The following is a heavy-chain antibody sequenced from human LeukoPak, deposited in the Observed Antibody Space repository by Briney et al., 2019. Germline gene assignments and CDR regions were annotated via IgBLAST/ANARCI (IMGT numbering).Heavy chain of an antibody. V-gene: IGHV3-20*04. CDR3: ARFVPAARYYYMDV. Sequence: GGSLRLSCAASGFTFDDYGMSWVRQAPGKGLEWVSGINWNGGSTGYADSVKGRFTISRDNAKNSLYLQMNSLRAEDTALYYCARFVPAARYYYMDVWGKGTTVTVSS. J-gene: IGHJ6*03. CDR2: INWNGGST. CDR1: GFTFDDYG. D-gene: IGHD2-2*01.